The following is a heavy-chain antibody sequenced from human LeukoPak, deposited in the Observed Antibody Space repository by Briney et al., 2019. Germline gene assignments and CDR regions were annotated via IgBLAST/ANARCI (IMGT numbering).Heavy chain of an antibody. CDR1: GFTFSSYA. CDR2: ISYDGSNK. Sequence: HPGRSLRLSCAASGFTFSSYAMHWVRQAPGKGLEWVAVISYDGSNKYYADSVKGRFTISRDNSKNTLYLQMNSLRAEDTAVYYCAKDYYGSGSYFDYWGQGTLVTVSS. V-gene: IGHV3-30-3*02. CDR3: AKDYYGSGSYFDY. D-gene: IGHD3-10*01. J-gene: IGHJ4*02.